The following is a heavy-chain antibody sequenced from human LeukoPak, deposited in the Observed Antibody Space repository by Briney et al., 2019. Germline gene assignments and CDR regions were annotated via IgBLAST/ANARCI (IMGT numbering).Heavy chain of an antibody. D-gene: IGHD4/OR15-4a*01. CDR1: GASISSYY. V-gene: IGHV4-59*08. CDR3: ARGLWGDY. CDR2: IYYSGST. J-gene: IGHJ4*02. Sequence: SETLSLTCSVSGASISSYYWSWIRQPPGKGLEWIGYIYYSGSTNYNPSLKSRVTISVDTSKNQFSLKLSSVTAADTAVYYCARGLWGDYWGQGTLVTVSS.